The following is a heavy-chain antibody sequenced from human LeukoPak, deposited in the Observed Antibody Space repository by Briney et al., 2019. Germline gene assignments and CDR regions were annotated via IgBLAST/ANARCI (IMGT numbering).Heavy chain of an antibody. CDR2: IYHSGST. D-gene: IGHD3-22*01. V-gene: IGHV4-30-2*01. Sequence: SETLSLTCAVSGGSISSGGYSWSWIRQPPGKGLEWIGYIYHSGSTYYNPSLKSRVTISVDRSKNQFSLKLSSVTAADTAVYYCARVDYDSSARRGYFDYWGQGTLVTVSS. CDR3: ARVDYDSSARRGYFDY. CDR1: GGSISSGGYS. J-gene: IGHJ4*02.